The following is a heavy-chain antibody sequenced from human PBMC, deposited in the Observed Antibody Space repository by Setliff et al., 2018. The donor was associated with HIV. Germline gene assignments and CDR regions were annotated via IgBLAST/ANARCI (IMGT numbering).Heavy chain of an antibody. CDR3: ARGRSPDYGSGTYYKAWIDEGFDY. CDR1: DDSISSNY. J-gene: IGHJ4*02. CDR2: IYTGGRT. V-gene: IGHV4-4*07. D-gene: IGHD3-10*01. Sequence: SETLSLTCTVSDDSISSNYWSWIRQSAGKGLEWVGRIYTGGRTNYNPSLKGRVTMSVDTSKNQFSLNLSSVTAADTAVYYCARGRSPDYGSGTYYKAWIDEGFDYWGQGALVTVSS.